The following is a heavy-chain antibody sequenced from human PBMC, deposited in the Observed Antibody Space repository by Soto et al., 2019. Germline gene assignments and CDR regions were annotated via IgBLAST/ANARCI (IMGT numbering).Heavy chain of an antibody. J-gene: IGHJ4*02. Sequence: SETLSLTCTVSGGSISSYYWSWIRQPPGKGLEWIGYIYYSGSTNYNPSLKSRVTISVDTSKNQFSLKLSSVTAADTAVYYCARSIVVVTALDYWGQGTLVTVSS. V-gene: IGHV4-59*01. D-gene: IGHD2-21*02. CDR1: GGSISSYY. CDR3: ARSIVVVTALDY. CDR2: IYYSGST.